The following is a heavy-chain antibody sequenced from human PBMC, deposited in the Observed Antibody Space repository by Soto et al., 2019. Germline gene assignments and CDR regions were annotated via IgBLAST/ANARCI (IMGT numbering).Heavy chain of an antibody. Sequence: GGSLRLSCAASGFTFSNAWMSWVRQAPGKGLEWVGRIKSKTDGGTTDYAAPVKGRFTISRDDSKNTLYLQMNSLKTEDTAVYYCTTASRMYNWNDFYYYYYYMDVWGKGTTVTVSS. D-gene: IGHD1-1*01. CDR1: GFTFSNAW. V-gene: IGHV3-15*01. J-gene: IGHJ6*03. CDR3: TTASRMYNWNDFYYYYYYMDV. CDR2: IKSKTDGGTT.